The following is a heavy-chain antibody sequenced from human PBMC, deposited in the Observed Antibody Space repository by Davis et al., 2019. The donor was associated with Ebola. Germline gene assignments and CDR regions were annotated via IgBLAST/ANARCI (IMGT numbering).Heavy chain of an antibody. CDR2: IYYSGST. Sequence: SETLSLTCTVSGGSISSSSYYWGWIRQPPGKGLEWIGSIYYSGSTYYNPSLKRRVTIAVDTSKNQFSLKLSSVTAADTAVYYCARGGIQLWLMDYYNYGMDVWGQGTTVTVSS. D-gene: IGHD5-18*01. CDR1: GGSISSSSYY. J-gene: IGHJ6*02. V-gene: IGHV4-39*07. CDR3: ARGGIQLWLMDYYNYGMDV.